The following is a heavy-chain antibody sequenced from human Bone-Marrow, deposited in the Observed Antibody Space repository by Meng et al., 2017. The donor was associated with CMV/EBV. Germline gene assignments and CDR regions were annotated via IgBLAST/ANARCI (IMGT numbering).Heavy chain of an antibody. Sequence: GESLKISCAASGFTFSDYYMSWIRQAPGKGLEWVSYISSSSSYIYYADSVKGRFTISRDNAKNSLYLQMNSLRAEDTAVYYCARGSLSSDYGDPSAADYWGQGTLVTVSS. CDR3: ARGSLSSDYGDPSAADY. CDR2: ISSSSSYI. J-gene: IGHJ4*02. CDR1: GFTFSDYY. V-gene: IGHV3-11*06. D-gene: IGHD4-17*01.